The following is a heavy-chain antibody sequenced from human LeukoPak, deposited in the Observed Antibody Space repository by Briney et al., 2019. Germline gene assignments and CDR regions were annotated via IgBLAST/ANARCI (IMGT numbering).Heavy chain of an antibody. CDR3: AKSGDYLWDY. CDR2: IYHTGST. CDR1: GGSLSGYY. Sequence: SETLSLTCAVYGGSLSGYYWSWIRQPPGKGLEWIGEIYHTGSTNYSPSLRSRVTMSIDKSNNQFSLNLNSVTAADTAVYYCAKSGDYLWDYWGQGTLVTVSS. D-gene: IGHD3-16*01. J-gene: IGHJ4*02. V-gene: IGHV4-34*01.